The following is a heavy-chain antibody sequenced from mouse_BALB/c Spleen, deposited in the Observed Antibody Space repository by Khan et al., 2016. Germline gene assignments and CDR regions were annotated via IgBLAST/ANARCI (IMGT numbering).Heavy chain of an antibody. Sequence: QIQLVQSGPELKKPGETVKISCKASGYTFTDYSMHWVKQAPGKGLKWMGWINTETGETTYADDFKGRFAFSLETSASTAYLQINNLKNEDTATYFCDTAARATSFAYWGQGTLVTVSA. CDR3: DTAARATSFAY. CDR1: GYTFTDYS. V-gene: IGHV9-2-1*01. J-gene: IGHJ3*01. CDR2: INTETGET. D-gene: IGHD3-1*01.